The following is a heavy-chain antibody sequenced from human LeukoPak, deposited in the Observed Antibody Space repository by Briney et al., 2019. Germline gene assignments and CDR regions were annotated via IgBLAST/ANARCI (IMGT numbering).Heavy chain of an antibody. Sequence: GASVKVSCKASGYTFTGYYMHWVRQAPGQGLEWMGWINPNSGGTNYAQKFQGGVTMTRDTSISTAYMELSRLRSDDTAVYYCARGYREDYYGSGNYYYYYMDVWGKGTTVTVSS. D-gene: IGHD3-10*01. J-gene: IGHJ6*03. CDR2: INPNSGGT. CDR1: GYTFTGYY. V-gene: IGHV1-2*02. CDR3: ARGYREDYYGSGNYYYYYMDV.